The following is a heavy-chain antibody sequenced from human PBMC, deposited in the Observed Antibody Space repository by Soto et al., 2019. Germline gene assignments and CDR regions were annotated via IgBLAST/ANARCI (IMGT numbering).Heavy chain of an antibody. CDR2: IYHSGST. D-gene: IGHD5-18*01. J-gene: IGHJ3*02. V-gene: IGHV4-4*02. CDR1: GGSISSSNW. CDR3: ARSGYSYGSAFDI. Sequence: SETLSLTCADSGGSISSSNWWSWVRQPAGKGLEWIGEIYHSGSTNYNPSLKSRVTISVDKSKNQFSLKLSSVTAADTAVYYCARSGYSYGSAFDIWGQGTMVTVSS.